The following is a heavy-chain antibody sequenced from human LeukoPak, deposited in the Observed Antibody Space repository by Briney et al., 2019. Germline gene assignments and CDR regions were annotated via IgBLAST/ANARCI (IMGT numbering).Heavy chain of an antibody. Sequence: PGGSLRLSCAASGFTVSSNYMSWVRQAPGRGLEWVSVIYSGGSTYYADSAKGRFTISRDNSKNTLYLQMNSLRAEDTAVYYCAREELAPNYYGLDVWGQGTTVTVSS. D-gene: IGHD1-7*01. CDR1: GFTVSSNY. CDR3: AREELAPNYYGLDV. J-gene: IGHJ6*02. V-gene: IGHV3-66*01. CDR2: IYSGGST.